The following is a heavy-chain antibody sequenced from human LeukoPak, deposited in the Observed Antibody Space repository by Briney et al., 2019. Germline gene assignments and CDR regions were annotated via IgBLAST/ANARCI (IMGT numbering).Heavy chain of an antibody. J-gene: IGHJ4*02. Sequence: PGGSLRLSCAASGFTFSSYGMHWVRQAPGKGLEWVAVIWYDGSNKYYADSVKGRFAISRDNSKNTVYLQMNSLRAEDTAVYYCARAAYDSTGYLTLWGQGTLVTVSS. V-gene: IGHV3-33*01. CDR3: ARAAYDSTGYLTL. CDR1: GFTFSSYG. CDR2: IWYDGSNK. D-gene: IGHD3-22*01.